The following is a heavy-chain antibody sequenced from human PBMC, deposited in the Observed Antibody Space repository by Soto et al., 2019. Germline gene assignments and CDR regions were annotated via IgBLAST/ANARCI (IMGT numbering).Heavy chain of an antibody. CDR3: AKQRGAMIYAISVYGMDV. J-gene: IGHJ6*02. Sequence: EVQLLESGGGFIHPGGSLRLSCAASGFSFSSFAMNWVRQAPGKGLEWVSIISGSADSTFYADSLKCLFTISRYNSKSTLYLQINSLRAEDTAVYYCAKQRGAMIYAISVYGMDVWGQGTTVTVYS. CDR2: ISGSADST. D-gene: IGHD2-8*01. V-gene: IGHV3-23*01. CDR1: GFSFSSFA.